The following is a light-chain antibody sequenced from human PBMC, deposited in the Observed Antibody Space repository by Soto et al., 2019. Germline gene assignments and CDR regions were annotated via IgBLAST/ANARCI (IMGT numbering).Light chain of an antibody. Sequence: EILMTQSPATLSVSPGERATLSCRASQSVSSNLAWYQQKPGQAPRLLIYGASTRATGIPARFSGSGSGTEFTLTISSLQSEDFAVSSCQQYNNWPPWTFGQGTKVEIK. V-gene: IGKV3-15*01. J-gene: IGKJ1*01. CDR2: GAS. CDR3: QQYNNWPPWT. CDR1: QSVSSN.